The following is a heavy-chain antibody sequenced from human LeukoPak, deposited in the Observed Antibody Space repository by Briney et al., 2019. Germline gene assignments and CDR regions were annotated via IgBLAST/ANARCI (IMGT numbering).Heavy chain of an antibody. J-gene: IGHJ3*01. CDR3: AKDPNGDYIGGFEL. D-gene: IGHD4-11*01. Sequence: PGGSLRLSCAASGFNYSDYARRWVRQAPGQGQEWVSGLCARGDSKKYADSVKGRFTISRDNSNNTLYLQMSRLTVDDPAVYYCAKDPNGDYIGGFELWGQGTVVTASS. V-gene: IGHV3-23*01. CDR1: GFNYSDYA. CDR2: LCARGDSK.